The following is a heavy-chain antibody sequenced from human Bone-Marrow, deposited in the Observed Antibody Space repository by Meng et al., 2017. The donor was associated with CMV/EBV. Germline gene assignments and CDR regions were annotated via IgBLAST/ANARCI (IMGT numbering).Heavy chain of an antibody. Sequence: GSLRLSCAVYGGSFSGYYWSWIRQPPGKGLEWIGEINHSGSTDYNPSLKSRVTISVDTSKNQFSLKLSSVTAADTAVYYCAADSGSYPGSDYWGQGTLVTVSS. CDR1: GGSFSGYY. CDR2: INHSGST. J-gene: IGHJ4*02. D-gene: IGHD1-26*01. V-gene: IGHV4-34*01. CDR3: AADSGSYPGSDY.